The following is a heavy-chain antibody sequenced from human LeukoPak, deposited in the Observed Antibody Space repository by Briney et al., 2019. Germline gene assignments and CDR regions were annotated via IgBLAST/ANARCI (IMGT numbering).Heavy chain of an antibody. V-gene: IGHV1-2*02. CDR3: ARVATVQDGGCDY. J-gene: IGHJ4*02. CDR2: INPNSGGR. CDR1: GYTFTYYY. D-gene: IGHD4-17*01. Sequence: ASVKVSFMPSGYTFTYYYIHWVRQAPGQGLEWMGWINPNSGGRNYAQKFQGRVTMTRDRSISTAYMELTSLTSDDTAVYYCARVATVQDGGCDYWGQGTPVTVSS.